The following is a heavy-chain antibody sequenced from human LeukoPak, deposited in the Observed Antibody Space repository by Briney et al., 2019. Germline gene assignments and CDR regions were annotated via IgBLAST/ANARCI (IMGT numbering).Heavy chain of an antibody. CDR3: AREGVAGTVDY. CDR2: MNPNSGNT. D-gene: IGHD6-19*01. Sequence: ASVKVSCKASGYTFTSYEINWVRQATGQGLEWMGWMNPNSGNTGYAQKFQGRVTMTRNTSIRTAYMELSSLRSEDTAAYYCAREGVAGTVDYWGQGTLVTVSS. J-gene: IGHJ4*02. V-gene: IGHV1-8*01. CDR1: GYTFTSYE.